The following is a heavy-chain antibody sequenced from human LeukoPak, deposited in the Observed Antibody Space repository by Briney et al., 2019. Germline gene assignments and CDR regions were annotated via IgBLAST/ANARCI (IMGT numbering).Heavy chain of an antibody. J-gene: IGHJ6*03. V-gene: IGHV1-46*01. Sequence: ASVKVSCKASGYTFSSHYIHWVRQAPGQGLEWMGTINPTGGYTTYSQKFQGRVTMTRDMSTTTVYLELSSLRSEDTAVYYCARDSGGNSDYNYYYYYMDVWGKGTTVTVSS. CDR2: INPTGGYT. CDR3: ARDSGGNSDYNYYYYYMDV. CDR1: GYTFSSHY. D-gene: IGHD6-25*01.